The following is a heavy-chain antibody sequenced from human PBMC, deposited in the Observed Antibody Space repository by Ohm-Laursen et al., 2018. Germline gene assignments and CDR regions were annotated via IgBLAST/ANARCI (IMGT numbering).Heavy chain of an antibody. J-gene: IGHJ4*02. CDR1: GYTFTSYY. Sequence: ASVKVSCKVSGYTFTSYYMHWVRQAPGRGLEWMGIINPSGGSTSYAQKFQGRVTMTRDTSTSTVYMELSSLRSEDTAVYYCAVSEVRYSFTYLADFWGQGTLVTVPS. D-gene: IGHD3-9*01. CDR3: AVSEVRYSFTYLADF. CDR2: INPSGGST. V-gene: IGHV1-46*01.